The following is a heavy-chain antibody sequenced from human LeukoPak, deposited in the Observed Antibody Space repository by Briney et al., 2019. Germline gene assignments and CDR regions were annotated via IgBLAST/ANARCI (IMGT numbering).Heavy chain of an antibody. Sequence: GGSLSLSCAASGFTFSSYWMHWVRQAPGKGLEWVSAISGSGGSTYYADSVKGRFTISRDNSKNTLYLQMNSLRAEDTAVYYCAKDADSSSWPPSGYYYYGMDVWGQGATVTVSS. J-gene: IGHJ6*02. D-gene: IGHD6-13*01. CDR1: GFTFSSYW. CDR3: AKDADSSSWPPSGYYYYGMDV. V-gene: IGHV3-23*01. CDR2: ISGSGGST.